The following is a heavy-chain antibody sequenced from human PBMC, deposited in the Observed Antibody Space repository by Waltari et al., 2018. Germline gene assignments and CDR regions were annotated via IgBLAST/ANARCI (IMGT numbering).Heavy chain of an antibody. Sequence: EVHLVESGGGLVQPGGSLRLSCADYGFTFSSFWMHWVRQAPGKGLVLVSRINSDGSSTSYADSVKGRFTISRDNAKNTLYLQMNSLRAEDTAVYYCASARYSGTYYNDYWGQGMLVTVSP. J-gene: IGHJ4*02. D-gene: IGHD1-26*01. CDR1: GFTFSSFW. CDR3: ASARYSGTYYNDY. V-gene: IGHV3-74*01. CDR2: INSDGSST.